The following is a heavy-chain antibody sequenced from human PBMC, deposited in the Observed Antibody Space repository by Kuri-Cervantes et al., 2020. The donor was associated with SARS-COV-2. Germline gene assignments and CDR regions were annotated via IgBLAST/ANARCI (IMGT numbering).Heavy chain of an antibody. CDR3: ARGRTSSS. CDR1: GGSFSGYY. V-gene: IGHV4-34*01. J-gene: IGHJ4*02. D-gene: IGHD6-13*01. Sequence: ESLKISCAVYGGSFSGYYWSWIRQPPGKGLEWIGEINHSGSTNYNPSLKSRVTISVDTSKNQFSLKLSSVTAADTAVYYCARGRTSSSWGQGTPVTVSS. CDR2: INHSGST.